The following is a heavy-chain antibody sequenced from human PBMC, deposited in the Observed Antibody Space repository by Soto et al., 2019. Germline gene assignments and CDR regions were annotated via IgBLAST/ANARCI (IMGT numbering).Heavy chain of an antibody. D-gene: IGHD5-12*01. CDR3: ARTSILDIVATISSSGFDY. Sequence: PSETLSLTCTVSGGSISSGDYYWSWIRQPPGKGLEWIGYIYYSGSTYYNPSLKSRVTISVDTSKNQFSLKLSSVTAADTAVYYCARTSILDIVATISSSGFDYWGQGTLVTVSS. J-gene: IGHJ4*02. CDR1: GGSISSGDYY. V-gene: IGHV4-30-4*01. CDR2: IYYSGST.